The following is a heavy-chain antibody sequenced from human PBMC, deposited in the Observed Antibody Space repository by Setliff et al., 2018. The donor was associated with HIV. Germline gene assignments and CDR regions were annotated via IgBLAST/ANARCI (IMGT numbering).Heavy chain of an antibody. J-gene: IGHJ4*02. V-gene: IGHV1-3*04. D-gene: IGHD5-18*01. CDR3: ARDEVPRGYSNGYFQNY. Sequence: ASVKVSCKASGYTFSQYPMHWVRQAPGQRPEWMGWINTGNGNTKYSQKFQGRVTMTRDTSTSTVYMELSSLRSEDTAVYYCARDEVPRGYSNGYFQNYWGQGTLVTVSS. CDR1: GYTFSQYP. CDR2: INTGNGNT.